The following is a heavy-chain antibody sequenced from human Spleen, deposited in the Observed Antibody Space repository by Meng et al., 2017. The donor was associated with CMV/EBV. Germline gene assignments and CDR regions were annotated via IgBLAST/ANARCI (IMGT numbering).Heavy chain of an antibody. J-gene: IGHJ6*02. CDR3: AKDSTDIVVVPAADYYYGMDV. Sequence: GESLLISCAASGFTFDDYAMHWVRQAPGKGLEWVSLISWDGGSTYYADSVKGRFTISRDNSKNSLYLQMNSLRAEDTALYYCAKDSTDIVVVPAADYYYGMDVWGQGTTVTVSS. CDR1: GFTFDDYA. D-gene: IGHD2-2*01. CDR2: ISWDGGST. V-gene: IGHV3-43D*03.